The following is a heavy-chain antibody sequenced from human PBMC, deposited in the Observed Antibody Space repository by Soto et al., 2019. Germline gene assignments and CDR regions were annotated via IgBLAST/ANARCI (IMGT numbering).Heavy chain of an antibody. Sequence: EVQLVESGGGLVQPGGSLRLSCGASGFTFSSYAMHWVRQAPGKGLEYVSGISGNGGNTYYANSVKGRFTISRDNSRNTLYLQMGRLRGGVVAVYYGARVGGGSGWLAYEFDCGAQGILVTVS. J-gene: IGHJ4*02. V-gene: IGHV3-64*01. CDR2: ISGNGGNT. CDR1: GFTFSSYA. CDR3: ARVGGGSGWLAYEFDC. D-gene: IGHD6-19*01.